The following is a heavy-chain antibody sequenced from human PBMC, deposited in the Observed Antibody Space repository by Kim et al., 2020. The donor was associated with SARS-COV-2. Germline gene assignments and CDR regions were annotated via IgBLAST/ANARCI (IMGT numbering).Heavy chain of an antibody. V-gene: IGHV4-59*01. CDR3: ARDNDFWSGSGFDP. D-gene: IGHD3-3*01. Sequence: SETLSLTCTVSGGSISSYYWSWIRQPPGKGLEWIGYIHYSGSTNYNPSLKSRVTISVDTSKNQFSLKLNSVTAADTAVYYCARDNDFWSGSGFDPWGQGTLVTVSS. CDR1: GGSISSYY. CDR2: IHYSGST. J-gene: IGHJ5*02.